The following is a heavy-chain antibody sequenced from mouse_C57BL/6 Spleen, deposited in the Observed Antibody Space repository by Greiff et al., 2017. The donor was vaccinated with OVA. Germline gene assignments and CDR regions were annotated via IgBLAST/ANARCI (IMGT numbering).Heavy chain of an antibody. V-gene: IGHV1-53*01. Sequence: QVHVKQPGTELVKPGASVKLSCKASGYTFTSYWMHWVKQRPGQGLEWIGNINPSNGGTNYNEKFKSKATLTVDKSSSTAYMQLSSLTSEDSAVYYCARSPGNYAMDYWGQGTSVTVSS. CDR3: ARSPGNYAMDY. CDR1: GYTFTSYW. J-gene: IGHJ4*01. CDR2: INPSNGGT.